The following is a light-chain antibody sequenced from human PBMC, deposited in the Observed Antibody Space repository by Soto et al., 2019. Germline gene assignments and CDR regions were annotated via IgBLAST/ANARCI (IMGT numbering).Light chain of an antibody. J-gene: IGKJ4*01. CDR1: QSVSID. Sequence: EVVMSQSPSTLSVSPGERVTLSSRASQSVSIDLAWYQQKPGQAPRLLIYGAYTRDTGIQDRFSGSGSGTDFTLTIKSLEPEDFAVYYCKQYGSSPPTFGGGTKVDI. CDR3: KQYGSSPPT. V-gene: IGKV3-20*01. CDR2: GAY.